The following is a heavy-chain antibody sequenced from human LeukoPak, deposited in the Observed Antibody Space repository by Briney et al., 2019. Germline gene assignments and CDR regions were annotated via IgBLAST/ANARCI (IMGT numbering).Heavy chain of an antibody. V-gene: IGHV4-4*07. J-gene: IGHJ4*02. CDR1: GGSISSYC. D-gene: IGHD6-19*01. Sequence: SETLSLTCTVSGGSISSYCWSWIRQAAGKGLEWIGRIYTSGSTNYNPSLKSRVTMSVDTSKNQLSLKLSSVTAADTAVYYCAGSAKGTWLIYWGQGTLVTVSS. CDR2: IYTSGST. CDR3: AGSAKGTWLIY.